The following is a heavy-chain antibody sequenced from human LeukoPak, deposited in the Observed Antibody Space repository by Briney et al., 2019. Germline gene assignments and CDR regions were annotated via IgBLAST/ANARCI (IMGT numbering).Heavy chain of an antibody. D-gene: IGHD5-12*01. Sequence: SETLSLTCAVYGGSFSGYYWSWIRQPPGKGLEWIGEINHSGSTNYNPSLKSRVTISVDTSKNQFSLKLSSVTAADTAVYYCARHNIVATSYTIDYWGQGTLVTVSS. J-gene: IGHJ4*02. V-gene: IGHV4-34*01. CDR3: ARHNIVATSYTIDY. CDR2: INHSGST. CDR1: GGSFSGYY.